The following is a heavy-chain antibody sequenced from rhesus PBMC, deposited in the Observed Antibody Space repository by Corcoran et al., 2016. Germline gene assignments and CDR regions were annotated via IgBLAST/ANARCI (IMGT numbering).Heavy chain of an antibody. CDR3: ARAPGMAAATQY. J-gene: IGHJ4*01. V-gene: IGHV4-93*01. D-gene: IGHD6-25*01. Sequence: QVQLQESGPAVVKPSETLSLTCAVSGGSISSSNWWSWIRQSPGKGLEWIWGIYGSGGSTEYNPSLKSRVTIPKDTSKNQFSLKLSSVTAAETAVYYCARAPGMAAATQYWGQGVLVTVSS. CDR1: GGSISSSNW. CDR2: IYGSGGST.